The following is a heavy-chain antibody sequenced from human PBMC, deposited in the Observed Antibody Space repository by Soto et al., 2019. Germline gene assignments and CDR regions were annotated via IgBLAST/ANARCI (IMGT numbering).Heavy chain of an antibody. J-gene: IGHJ4*02. CDR1: GFTFSSYS. V-gene: IGHV3-21*01. D-gene: IGHD3-22*01. Sequence: EVQLVESGGGLVKPGGSLRLSCAASGFTFSSYSMNWVRQAPGKGLEWVSSISSSSSYIYYADSVKGRFTISRDNAKNSLYLQMNSLRAEDTAVYYCARDRYYYDRGRNSFDYWGQGTLVTVSS. CDR2: ISSSSSYI. CDR3: ARDRYYYDRGRNSFDY.